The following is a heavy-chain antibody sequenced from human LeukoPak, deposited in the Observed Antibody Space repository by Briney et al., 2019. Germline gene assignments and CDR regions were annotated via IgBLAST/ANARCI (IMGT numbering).Heavy chain of an antibody. Sequence: GGSLRLSCVVSGLPIADFAMHWVRQAPGKGLEWVSLICGDGVSTFYADSVKGRFSISRDNSKNSLSLEMNSLRTEDTAMYYCARESGKFDYWGQGTLVAVSS. J-gene: IGHJ4*02. CDR1: GLPIADFA. CDR3: ARESGKFDY. CDR2: ICGDGVST. V-gene: IGHV3-43*02.